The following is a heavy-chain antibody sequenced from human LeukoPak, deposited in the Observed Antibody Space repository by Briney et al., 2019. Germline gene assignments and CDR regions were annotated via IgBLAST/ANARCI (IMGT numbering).Heavy chain of an antibody. CDR1: GFTFSDYY. CDR3: ATSLWFGELSFPYYYYYMDV. Sequence: GGSLRLSCAASGFTFSDYYMSWIRQAPGKGLEWVSSISSSSSYIYYADSVKGRFTISRDNAKNSLYLQMNSLRAEDTAVYYCATSLWFGELSFPYYYYYMDVWGKGTTVTISS. CDR2: ISSSSSYI. V-gene: IGHV3-11*06. J-gene: IGHJ6*03. D-gene: IGHD3-10*01.